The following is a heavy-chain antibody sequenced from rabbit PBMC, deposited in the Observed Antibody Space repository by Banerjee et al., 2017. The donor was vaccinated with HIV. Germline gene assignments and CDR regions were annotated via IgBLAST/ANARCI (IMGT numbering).Heavy chain of an antibody. CDR3: VRDNVGSGAYFNL. J-gene: IGHJ4*01. D-gene: IGHD4-2*01. Sequence: EESGGGLVQPEGSLTLTCTASEFSFSSSYWICWVRQAPGKGLEWIGCIYTDSGSTWYASWAKGRFTISKTSSTTVTLQMTSLTAADTATYFCVRDNVGSGAYFNLWGQGTLVTVS. CDR2: IYTDSGST. V-gene: IGHV1S45*01. CDR1: EFSFSSSYW.